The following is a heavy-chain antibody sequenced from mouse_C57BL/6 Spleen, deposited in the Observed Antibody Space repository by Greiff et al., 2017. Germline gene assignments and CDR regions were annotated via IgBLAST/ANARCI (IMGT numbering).Heavy chain of an antibody. J-gene: IGHJ1*03. CDR3: ARSMISDWYFDV. CDR2: INPSNGGT. V-gene: IGHV1-53*01. D-gene: IGHD2-4*01. Sequence: QVQLQQPGTELVKPGASVKLSCKASGYTFTSYWMHWVKQRPGQGLEWIGNINPSNGGTNYNEKFKSKATLTVDRSSSTAYMQLSSLTSEDSAVYYCARSMISDWYFDVWGTGTTVTVSS. CDR1: GYTFTSYW.